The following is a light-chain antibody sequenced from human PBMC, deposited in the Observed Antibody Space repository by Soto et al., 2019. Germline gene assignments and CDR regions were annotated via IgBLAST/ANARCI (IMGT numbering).Light chain of an antibody. V-gene: IGKV1-16*01. CDR3: QQYNNYWT. CDR2: AAS. J-gene: IGKJ1*01. CDR1: QSISSY. Sequence: DIQMTQSPSSLSAAIGDRVTITFRASQSISSYLAWYQQKPGKAPKTLIYAASSLHSGVPSRFSGSGFGTDFTLTISSLQPEDFATYYCQQYNNYWTFGQGTKVDIK.